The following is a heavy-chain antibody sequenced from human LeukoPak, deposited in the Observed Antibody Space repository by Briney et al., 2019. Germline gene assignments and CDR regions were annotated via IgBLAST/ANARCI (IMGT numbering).Heavy chain of an antibody. CDR2: ISAYNGNT. D-gene: IGHD3-16*02. J-gene: IGHJ3*02. Sequence: ASVKVSCKASGYTFTSYGISWVRQAPGQGLECMGWISAYNGNTNYAQKLQGRVTMTTDTSTSTAYMELRSLRSDDTAVYYCARVGDYVWGSYRYTVRAFDIWGQGTMVTVSS. CDR1: GYTFTSYG. CDR3: ARVGDYVWGSYRYTVRAFDI. V-gene: IGHV1-18*01.